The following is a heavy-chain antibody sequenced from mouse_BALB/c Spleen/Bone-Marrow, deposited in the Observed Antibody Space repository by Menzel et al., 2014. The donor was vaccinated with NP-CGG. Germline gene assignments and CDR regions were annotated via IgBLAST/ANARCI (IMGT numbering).Heavy chain of an antibody. CDR1: GFSLTDYG. CDR2: IWGGGST. D-gene: IGHD1-1*01. V-gene: IGHV2-6-5*01. Sequence: QVHVKQSGPGLVAPSQSLSITCTVSGFSLTDYGVSWIRQPPGKGLEWLGVIWGGGSTYYNSALKSRLNISKDNSKSQVFLKMNSLQTVDTAMYYCAKLGRSYYYFDVWGAGTTVTVSS. J-gene: IGHJ1*01. CDR3: AKLGRSYYYFDV.